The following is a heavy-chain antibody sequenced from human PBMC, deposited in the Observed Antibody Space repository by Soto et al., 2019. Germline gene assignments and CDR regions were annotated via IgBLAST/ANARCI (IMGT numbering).Heavy chain of an antibody. CDR1: GGTFSSYA. CDR3: ARGGRISHQAGYYYGMDV. J-gene: IGHJ6*02. D-gene: IGHD3-16*01. CDR2: IIPIFGTA. V-gene: IGHV1-69*01. Sequence: QVQLVQSGAEVKKPGSSVKVSCKASGGTFSSYAISWVRQAPGQGLEWMGGIIPIFGTANYAQKFQGRVTITADESTSTAYMELSSLRSEDTAVYYCARGGRISHQAGYYYGMDVWGQGTTVTVSS.